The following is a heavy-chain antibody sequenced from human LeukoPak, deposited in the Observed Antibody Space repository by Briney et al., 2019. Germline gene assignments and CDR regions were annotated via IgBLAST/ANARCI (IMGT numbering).Heavy chain of an antibody. CDR3: ARSRNVDIVATGDY. CDR1: GFTFSSYS. CDR2: ISSSSSYI. Sequence: GGSLRLSCAASGFTFSSYSMNWVRQAPGKGLEWVSSISSSSSYIYYADSVKGRFTISRDNAKNSLYLQMNSLRAEDTAVYYCARSRNVDIVATGDYWGQGTLVTVSS. V-gene: IGHV3-21*01. J-gene: IGHJ4*02. D-gene: IGHD5-12*01.